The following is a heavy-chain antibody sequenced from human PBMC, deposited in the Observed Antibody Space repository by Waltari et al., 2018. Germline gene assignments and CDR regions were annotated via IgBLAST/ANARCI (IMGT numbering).Heavy chain of an antibody. D-gene: IGHD3-16*01. CDR3: ARAPRVPHYDYIWGSLYYYYGMDV. CDR2: INHSGST. V-gene: IGHV4-34*01. J-gene: IGHJ6*02. CDR1: GGSFSGYY. Sequence: QVQLQQWGAGLLKPSETLSLTCAVYGGSFSGYYWSWIRQPPGKGLEWIGEINHSGSTNYNPSLKSRVTISVDTSKNQFSLKLSSVTAADTAVYYCARAPRVPHYDYIWGSLYYYYGMDVWGQGTTVTVSS.